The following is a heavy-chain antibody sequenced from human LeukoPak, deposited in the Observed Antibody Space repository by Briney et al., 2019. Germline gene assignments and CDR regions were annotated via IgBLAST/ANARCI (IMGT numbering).Heavy chain of an antibody. J-gene: IGHJ4*02. Sequence: GGSLRLSCAASGFTFSSYEMNWVRQAPGKGLEWVSYISSSGSTIYYADSVKGRFIISRDNAKNSLYLQMNSLRAEDTAVYYCAGVTNFGRAGDWGQGTLVTVSS. CDR1: GFTFSSYE. CDR3: AGVTNFGRAGD. CDR2: ISSSGSTI. D-gene: IGHD1-26*01. V-gene: IGHV3-48*03.